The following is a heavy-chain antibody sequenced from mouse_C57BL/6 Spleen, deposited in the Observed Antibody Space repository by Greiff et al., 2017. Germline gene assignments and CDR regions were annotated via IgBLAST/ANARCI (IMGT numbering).Heavy chain of an antibody. CDR3: ARSFIATVVATFDY. V-gene: IGHV1-4*01. CDR1: GYTFTSYT. D-gene: IGHD1-1*01. Sequence: QVQLQQSGAELARPGASVKMSCKASGYTFTSYTMHWVKPRPGQGLEWIGYINPSSGYTKYNQKFKDKATLTADKSSSTAYMQLSSLTSEDSAVYYCARSFIATVVATFDYWGQGTTLTVSS. J-gene: IGHJ2*01. CDR2: INPSSGYT.